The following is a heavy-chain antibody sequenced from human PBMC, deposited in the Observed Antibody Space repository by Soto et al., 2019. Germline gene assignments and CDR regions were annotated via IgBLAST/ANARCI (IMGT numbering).Heavy chain of an antibody. CDR1: GFTVSSYS. CDR2: ISGSSSYI. J-gene: IGHJ4*02. CDR3: AKDTLSYFDSSGYYYWNY. D-gene: IGHD3-22*01. V-gene: IGHV3-21*04. Sequence: GSLRLSCAASGFTVSSYSMNWVRQAPGKGLEWVSSISGSSSYIYYADSVKGRFTISRDNSKNTLYLQMNSLRAEDTAVYYCAKDTLSYFDSSGYYYWNYWGQGTLVTVSS.